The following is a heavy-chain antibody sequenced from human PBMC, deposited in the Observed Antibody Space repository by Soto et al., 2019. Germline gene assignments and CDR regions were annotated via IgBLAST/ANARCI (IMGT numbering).Heavy chain of an antibody. CDR1: GYTFTSYA. V-gene: IGHV1-3*01. CDR2: INAGNGNT. D-gene: IGHD5-12*01. Sequence: ASVKVSCKASGYTFTSYAMHWVRQAPGQRLEWMGWINAGNGNTKYSQKFQGRVTITRDTSASTAYMELSSLRSEDTAVYYCARDRSGYSGVYYYYYSMDVWGQGTTVTVSS. J-gene: IGHJ6*02. CDR3: ARDRSGYSGVYYYYYSMDV.